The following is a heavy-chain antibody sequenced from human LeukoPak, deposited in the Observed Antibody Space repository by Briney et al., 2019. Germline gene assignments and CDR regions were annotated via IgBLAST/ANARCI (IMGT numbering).Heavy chain of an antibody. V-gene: IGHV4-30-4*01. CDR3: AREKWLVRWFDP. Sequence: SQTLSLTCTFAGGSISSGDYYWSWIRQPPGKGLEWIGYIYYSGSTYYNPSLKSRVTISVDTSKNQFSMKLSSVTAADTAVYYCAREKWLVRWFDPWGQGTLVTVTS. CDR2: IYYSGST. J-gene: IGHJ5*02. D-gene: IGHD6-19*01. CDR1: GGSISSGDYY.